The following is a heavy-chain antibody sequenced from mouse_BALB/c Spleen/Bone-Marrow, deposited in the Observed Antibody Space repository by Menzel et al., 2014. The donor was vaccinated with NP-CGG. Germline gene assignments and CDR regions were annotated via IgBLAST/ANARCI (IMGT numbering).Heavy chain of an antibody. CDR3: ARAGDSAGYGFAD. CDR2: ICPGDGST. D-gene: IGHD3-2*01. J-gene: IGHJ3*01. CDR1: GYTFTSYD. V-gene: IGHV1S56*01. Sequence: VQLQLSGPELVKPGALVKISCKASGYTFTSYDINWVKQRPGQGLEWIGWICPGDGSTKYNEKFKGKATLTADTTSSTAYMQLRSLTSENSAVYFCARAGDSAGYGFADWGQGTLVTVSA.